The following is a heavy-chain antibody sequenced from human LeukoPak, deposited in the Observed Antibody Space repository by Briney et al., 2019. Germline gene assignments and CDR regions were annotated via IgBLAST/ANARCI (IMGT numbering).Heavy chain of an antibody. CDR1: GGTFSSYA. Sequence: GASVKVSCKASGGTFSSYAISWVRQAPGQGLEWMGRIIPIFGTANYAQKFQGRVTITTDESTSTAYMELSSLRSEDTAVYYCGRDRSPMVRGVIGLDWGQGTMVTVSS. D-gene: IGHD3-10*01. CDR2: IIPIFGTA. CDR3: GRDRSPMVRGVIGLD. J-gene: IGHJ4*02. V-gene: IGHV1-69*05.